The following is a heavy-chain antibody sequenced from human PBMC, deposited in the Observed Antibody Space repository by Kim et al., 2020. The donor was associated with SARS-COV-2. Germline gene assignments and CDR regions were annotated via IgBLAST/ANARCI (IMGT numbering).Heavy chain of an antibody. CDR1: GYSFSDYF. CDR2: INPNGGVT. CDR3: ARVGITMDV. Sequence: ASVKVSCKASGYSFSDYFLSWVRQAPGHGLEWMGYINPNGGVTFYAQKFQGRVTLTSDRSISTVYMEMNGLTSEDAGVYYCARVGITMDVWGQGTTLTVSS. D-gene: IGHD3-16*01. V-gene: IGHV1-2*02. J-gene: IGHJ6*02.